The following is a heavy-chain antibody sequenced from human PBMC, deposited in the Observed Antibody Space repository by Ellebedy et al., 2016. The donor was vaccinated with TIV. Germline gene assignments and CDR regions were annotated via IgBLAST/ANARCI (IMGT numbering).Heavy chain of an antibody. Sequence: GESLKISXAASGFIFSKAWMSWVRQAPGKGLEWVAVISYDGNQKYYADSVKGRFTISRDDSKNTVYLQMNSLRGEDTAVYYCVRGTVAAPGTDYWGQGTLVTVSS. CDR1: GFIFSKAW. V-gene: IGHV3-30-3*01. CDR2: ISYDGNQK. D-gene: IGHD6-13*01. J-gene: IGHJ4*02. CDR3: VRGTVAAPGTDY.